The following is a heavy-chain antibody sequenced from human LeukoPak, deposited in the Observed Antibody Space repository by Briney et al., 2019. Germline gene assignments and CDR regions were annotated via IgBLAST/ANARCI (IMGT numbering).Heavy chain of an antibody. V-gene: IGHV3-30*04. CDR3: AELGITMIGGV. J-gene: IGHJ6*04. D-gene: IGHD3-10*02. Sequence: GGSLRLSCAASGFIFSSYAMHWVRQAPGKGLEWVAVISYDGSNKYYADSVKGRFTISRDNSRNTLYLQMNSLRAEDTAVYYCAELGITMIGGVWGKGTTVTISS. CDR1: GFIFSSYA. CDR2: ISYDGSNK.